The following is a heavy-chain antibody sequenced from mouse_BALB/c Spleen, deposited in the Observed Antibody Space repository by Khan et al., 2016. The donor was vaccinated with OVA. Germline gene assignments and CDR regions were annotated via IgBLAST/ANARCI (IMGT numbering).Heavy chain of an antibody. J-gene: IGHJ1*01. Sequence: EVKLLESGPGLVKPSQSLSLTCTVTGYSITTDYAWNWIRQFPGNKLEWMGYISYSGSTNYHPSLKSRISIIRDTSKNQFFLQLNSVTTADTATYFCARRYYYGHYYFDVWGAGTTVTVSS. CDR1: GYSITTDYA. CDR3: ARRYYYGHYYFDV. CDR2: ISYSGST. V-gene: IGHV3-2*02. D-gene: IGHD1-1*01.